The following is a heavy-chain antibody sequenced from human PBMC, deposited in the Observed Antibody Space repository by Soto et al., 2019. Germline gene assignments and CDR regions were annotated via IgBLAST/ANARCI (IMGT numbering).Heavy chain of an antibody. Sequence: ASVKVSCKASGYTFTTHAMHWVRQAPGQSLEWMGWINGGTGQTKHSQRFQGRVNITRDTSASTAYMELSSLRSEDTAVYYCAREKGIEENDDYYGLDIWGQGTTVTVSS. CDR3: AREKGIEENDDYYGLDI. V-gene: IGHV1-3*01. CDR2: INGGTGQT. D-gene: IGHD1-1*01. CDR1: GYTFTTHA. J-gene: IGHJ6*02.